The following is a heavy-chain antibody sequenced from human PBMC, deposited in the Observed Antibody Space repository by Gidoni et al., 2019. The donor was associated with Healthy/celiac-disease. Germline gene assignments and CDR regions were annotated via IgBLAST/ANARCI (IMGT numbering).Heavy chain of an antibody. CDR1: GFIFSSYW. CDR2: INSDGSSI. D-gene: IGHD3-9*01. J-gene: IGHJ4*02. CDR3: ARTYNILTLNFFDQ. Sequence: EVQLVESGGGLVQPGGSLRLSCAASGFIFSSYWMQWVRQAPGKGLVWVSRINSDGSSISYADSVKGRFTVSRDNAKNMLFLQMDSLRADDAAVYYCARTYNILTLNFFDQWGQGALVTVSS. V-gene: IGHV3-74*01.